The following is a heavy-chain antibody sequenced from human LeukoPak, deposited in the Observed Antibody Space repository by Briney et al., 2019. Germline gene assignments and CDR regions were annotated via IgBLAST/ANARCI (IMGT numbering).Heavy chain of an antibody. CDR1: GFTYSHYG. CDR2: IWSDGTEK. V-gene: IGHV3-33*06. CDR3: AKDAQRGFDYSNSLEY. Sequence: GGSVRLSCAASGFTYSHYGMHWVRQAPGKGLEWVAVIWSDGTEKYYGDAVKGRFTISRDNSVNTLYLQMNSLRGEDTAVYYCAKDAQRGFDYSNSLEYWGQGTLVTVSS. J-gene: IGHJ4*02. D-gene: IGHD4-11*01.